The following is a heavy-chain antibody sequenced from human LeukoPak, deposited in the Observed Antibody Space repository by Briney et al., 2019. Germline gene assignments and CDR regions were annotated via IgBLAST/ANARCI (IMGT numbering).Heavy chain of an antibody. CDR1: GGTFSSYA. Sequence: GASVKVSCKASGGTFSSYAISWVRQAPGQGLEWMGRIIPIFGTVNYAQKFQGRVTITTDESTSTAYMELSSLRSEDTAVYYCGTGTIPYYYYMDVWGRGTTVTVSS. J-gene: IGHJ6*03. CDR2: IIPIFGTV. CDR3: GTGTIPYYYYMDV. V-gene: IGHV1-69*05. D-gene: IGHD1-7*01.